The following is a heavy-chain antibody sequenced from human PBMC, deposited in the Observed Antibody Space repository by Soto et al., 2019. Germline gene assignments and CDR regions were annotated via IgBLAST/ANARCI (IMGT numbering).Heavy chain of an antibody. CDR1: GFTFSRYW. D-gene: IGHD5-18*01. CDR2: IKQDGTEK. Sequence: GGSLRLSCAASGFTFSRYWMNWVRQSPGKGLEWVANIKQDGTEKNYVDSVKGRFTISRDNARNSLYLQMDSLRAEDTAVYFCARGDTPMITGMDSFDIWGQGTMVTVSS. J-gene: IGHJ3*02. CDR3: ARGDTPMITGMDSFDI. V-gene: IGHV3-7*01.